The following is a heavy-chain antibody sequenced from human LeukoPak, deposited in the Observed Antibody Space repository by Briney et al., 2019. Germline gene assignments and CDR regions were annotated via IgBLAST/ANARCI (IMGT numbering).Heavy chain of an antibody. D-gene: IGHD1-26*01. Sequence: SETLSLTCAVYGGSFSGYYWSWIRQPPGKGLEWIGEINHSGSTNYNPSLKSRVTISVDTSKNQFSLKLSSVTAADTAVYYCARVFVVGATDGFDYWGQGTLVTVSS. V-gene: IGHV4-34*01. CDR1: GGSFSGYY. CDR3: ARVFVVGATDGFDY. J-gene: IGHJ4*02. CDR2: INHSGST.